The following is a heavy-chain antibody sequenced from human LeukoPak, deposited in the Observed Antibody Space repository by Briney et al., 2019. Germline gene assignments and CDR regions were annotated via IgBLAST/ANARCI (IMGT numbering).Heavy chain of an antibody. J-gene: IGHJ4*02. D-gene: IGHD3-10*01. CDR1: GFTFSSYA. CDR3: AKIYMARGPFDY. CDR2: ISGSGGST. Sequence: PGGSLRLSCAASGFTFSSYAMSWVRQAPGKGLEWVSAISGSGGSTYYADSVKGRFTISRDNSKNALYLQMNSLRADDTAQYHCAKIYMARGPFDYWGQGTLVSVSS. V-gene: IGHV3-23*01.